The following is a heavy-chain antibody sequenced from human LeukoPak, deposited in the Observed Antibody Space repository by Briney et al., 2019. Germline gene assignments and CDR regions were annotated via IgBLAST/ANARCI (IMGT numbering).Heavy chain of an antibody. D-gene: IGHD3-22*01. CDR1: GGSISSYY. Sequence: SETLSLTCTVSGGSISSYYWSWLRQPPGKGLEWIGYIYYSGSTNYNPSLKSRVTISVDTSKTQFSLKLSSVTSADTAVYYCARADVTYYYDSSGYYAGLYFDYWGQGTLVTVSS. CDR3: ARADVTYYYDSSGYYAGLYFDY. CDR2: IYYSGST. J-gene: IGHJ4*02. V-gene: IGHV4-59*01.